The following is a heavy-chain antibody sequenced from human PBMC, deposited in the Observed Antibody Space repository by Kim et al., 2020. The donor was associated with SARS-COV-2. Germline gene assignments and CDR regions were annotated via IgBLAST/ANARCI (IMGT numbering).Heavy chain of an antibody. J-gene: IGHJ6*02. Sequence: GGSLRLSCAASGFTFSSYSMNWVRQAPGKGLEWVSYISSSSSTIYYADSVKGRFTISRDNAKNSLYLQMNSLRDEDTAVYYCARVRDTVIDDYYGMDVWGQGTTVTVSS. D-gene: IGHD4-17*01. CDR2: ISSSSSTI. V-gene: IGHV3-48*02. CDR1: GFTFSSYS. CDR3: ARVRDTVIDDYYGMDV.